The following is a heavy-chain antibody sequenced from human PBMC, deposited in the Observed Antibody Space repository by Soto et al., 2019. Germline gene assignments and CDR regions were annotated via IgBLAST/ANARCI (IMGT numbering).Heavy chain of an antibody. Sequence: GESLKISCKGSGYSFTSYWIGWVRQMPGKGLEWMGIIYPGDSDTRYNPSFQGQVTISADKSISAAYLQWSSLKASDTAMYYCARNLRWSASRGMDVWGQGAALPVSS. J-gene: IGHJ6*02. CDR1: GYSFTSYW. D-gene: IGHD4-17*01. CDR2: IYPGDSDT. V-gene: IGHV5-51*01. CDR3: ARNLRWSASRGMDV.